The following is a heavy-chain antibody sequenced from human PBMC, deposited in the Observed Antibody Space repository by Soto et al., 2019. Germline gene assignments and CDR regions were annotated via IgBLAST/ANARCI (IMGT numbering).Heavy chain of an antibody. CDR2: FDPEDGET. D-gene: IGHD6-13*01. V-gene: IGHV1-24*01. CDR1: GYTLTELS. Sequence: ASVKVSCKVSGYTLTELSMHWVRQAPGKGLEWMGGFDPEDGETIYAQKFQGRVTMTEDTSTDTAYMELSSLRSEDTAVYYCASTPEAAGQYYFAYWGQGTLVTVSS. J-gene: IGHJ4*02. CDR3: ASTPEAAGQYYFAY.